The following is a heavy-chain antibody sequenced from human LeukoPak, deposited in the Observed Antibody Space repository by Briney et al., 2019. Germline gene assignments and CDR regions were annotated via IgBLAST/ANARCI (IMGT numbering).Heavy chain of an antibody. J-gene: IGHJ4*02. CDR2: IYYSGST. Sequence: SETLSLTCIFSGGSISRYYWSWIRQPLGKGLEWIGYIYYSGSTNYNPSLKSRVAMSVDTSNNQFFLRLTSVTAADTALYYCARGRFELPYWGQGTLVTVSS. CDR3: ARGRFELPY. CDR1: GGSISRYY. V-gene: IGHV4-59*01. D-gene: IGHD2-15*01.